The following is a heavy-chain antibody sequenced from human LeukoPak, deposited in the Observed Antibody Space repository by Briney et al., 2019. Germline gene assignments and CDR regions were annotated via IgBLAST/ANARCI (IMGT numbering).Heavy chain of an antibody. CDR1: GGSISGYY. CDR3: ARGAYYYESAS. Sequence: SETLSLTCTVSGGSISGYYWSWVRQPPGKGLEWIGYIYYSGSTVYDPSLKSRVSMSADTSKNQLSLKLSSVTAADTAVYYCARGAYYYESASWGQGALVTVSS. J-gene: IGHJ4*02. V-gene: IGHV4-59*12. CDR2: IYYSGST. D-gene: IGHD3-22*01.